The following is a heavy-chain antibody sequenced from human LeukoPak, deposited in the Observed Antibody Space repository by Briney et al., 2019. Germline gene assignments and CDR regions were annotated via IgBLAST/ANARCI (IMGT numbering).Heavy chain of an antibody. CDR1: GGSISHYY. Sequence: SETLSLTCNVSGGSISHYYWSWIRQPPGKGLEWIGYIYYTGSTTHNPSLNSRVTISLDTSKNQFSLKLSSVTAADTAVYYCAGDVDTVMLNAFDIWGQGTVVTVSS. V-gene: IGHV4-59*08. D-gene: IGHD5-18*01. CDR3: AGDVDTVMLNAFDI. J-gene: IGHJ3*02. CDR2: IYYTGST.